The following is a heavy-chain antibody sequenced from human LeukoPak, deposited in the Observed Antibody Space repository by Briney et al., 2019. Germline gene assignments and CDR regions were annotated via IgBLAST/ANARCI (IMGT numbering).Heavy chain of an antibody. V-gene: IGHV3-23*01. CDR2: ISGSGGRT. CDR3: AKDQRSGSTDY. D-gene: IGHD3-10*01. J-gene: IGHJ4*02. Sequence: GGSQRLSCAASGFTFTTYAMSWVRQAPGKGLEWVSAISGSGGRTNYADSVKGRFTISRDNSKNTLYLQMNSLRAEDTAVYHCAKDQRSGSTDYWGQGTLVTVSS. CDR1: GFTFTTYA.